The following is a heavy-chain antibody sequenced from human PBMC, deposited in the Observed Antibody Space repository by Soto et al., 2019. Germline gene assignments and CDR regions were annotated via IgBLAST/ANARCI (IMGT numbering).Heavy chain of an antibody. CDR3: AKGLQWLGTTDY. D-gene: IGHD6-19*01. CDR1: GFTFSSYA. CDR2: ISGSGGST. Sequence: EVQLLESGGGLVQPGGSLRLSCAASGFTFSSYAMSWVRQTPGKGLEWVSAISGSGGSTYYADSVKGRFTISRDNSKNTLYLQMNSLRAEDTAVYYCAKGLQWLGTTDYWGQGTLVTVSS. J-gene: IGHJ4*02. V-gene: IGHV3-23*01.